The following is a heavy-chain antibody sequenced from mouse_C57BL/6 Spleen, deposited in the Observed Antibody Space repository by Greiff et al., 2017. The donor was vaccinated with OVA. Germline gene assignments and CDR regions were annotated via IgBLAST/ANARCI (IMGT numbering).Heavy chain of an antibody. CDR3: ARFDYYGSSYVDYAMDY. D-gene: IGHD1-1*01. CDR1: GYSFTGYF. J-gene: IGHJ4*01. CDR2: INPYNGDT. V-gene: IGHV1-20*01. Sequence: EVQLQQSGPELVKPGDSVKISCKASGYSFTGYFMNWVMQSHGKSLEWIGRINPYNGDTFYNQKFKGKATLTVDKSSSTAHMELRSLTSEDSAVYYCARFDYYGSSYVDYAMDYWGQGTSVTVSS.